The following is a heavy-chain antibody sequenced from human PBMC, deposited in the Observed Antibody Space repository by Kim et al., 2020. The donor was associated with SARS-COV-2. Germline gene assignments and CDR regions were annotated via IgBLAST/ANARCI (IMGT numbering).Heavy chain of an antibody. D-gene: IGHD3-22*01. Sequence: SETLSLTCTVSGGSISSSSYYWGWIRQPPGKGLEWIGNIYYSGSTYYNPSPKSRVTISVDTSKNQFSLKLSSVTAADTAVYYCASRGVTMIVVVTGVDA. V-gene: IGHV4-39*01. CDR1: GGSISSSSYY. J-gene: IGHJ3*01. CDR3: ASRGVTMIVVVTGVDA. CDR2: IYYSGST.